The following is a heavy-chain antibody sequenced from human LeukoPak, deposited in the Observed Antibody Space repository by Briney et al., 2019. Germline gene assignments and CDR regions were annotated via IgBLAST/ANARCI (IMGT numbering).Heavy chain of an antibody. CDR3: ARVIGGRKRGQGPIDGFDI. V-gene: IGHV1-2*06. CDR1: GYTFIGYY. CDR2: INPKSGDT. J-gene: IGHJ3*02. Sequence: ASVKVSCKASGYTFIGYYMHWVRQAPGQGLEWMGRINPKSGDTNYAQKYRGRVTMTRDTSISTAFMELSRLISDDTAVYYCARVIGGRKRGQGPIDGFDIWGQGTMVTVSS.